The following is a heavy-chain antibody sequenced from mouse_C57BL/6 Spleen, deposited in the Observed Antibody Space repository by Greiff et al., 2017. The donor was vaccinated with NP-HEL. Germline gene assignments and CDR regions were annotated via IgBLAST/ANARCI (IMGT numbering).Heavy chain of an antibody. J-gene: IGHJ2*01. CDR1: GFTFSSYA. CDR3: TRDYGSSCDY. CDR2: ISDGGSYT. Sequence: DVLLVESGGGLVKPGGSLKLSCAASGFTFSSYAMSWVRQTPEKRLEWVATISDGGSYTYYPDKVKGRFTISRDNAKNNLYLQMSHLKSEDTAMYYCTRDYGSSCDYWGQGTTLTVSS. D-gene: IGHD1-1*01. V-gene: IGHV5-4*01.